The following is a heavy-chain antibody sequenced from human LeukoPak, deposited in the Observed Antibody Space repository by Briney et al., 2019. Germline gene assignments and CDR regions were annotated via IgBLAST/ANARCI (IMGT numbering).Heavy chain of an antibody. CDR2: INTHNGAT. J-gene: IGHJ5*02. CDR1: GNTFAGYY. Sequence: GASVKVSCKASGNTFAGYYVHWVRQAPGQGLEWMGWINTHNGATNYAQKFQGRVTMTRDTSISTVYMELRRLRYDDTAAYYCARGPLEYCSGGTCYSGRNWFDPWGQGTLVTASS. V-gene: IGHV1-2*02. CDR3: ARGPLEYCSGGTCYSGRNWFDP. D-gene: IGHD2-15*01.